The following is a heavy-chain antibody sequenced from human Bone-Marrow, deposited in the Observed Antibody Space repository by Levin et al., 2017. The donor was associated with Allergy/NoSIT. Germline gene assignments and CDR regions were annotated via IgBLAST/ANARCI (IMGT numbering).Heavy chain of an antibody. J-gene: IGHJ3*02. Sequence: AGGSLRLSCVASGFSFSSAWMNWVRRAPGKGLEWVGRIKSETGGGTTDYAAPVKGRFTISRDDSKDTLYLQMNSLKTEDTAVYYCTTARDALDMWGQGTMVTVSS. CDR1: GFSFSSAW. CDR3: TTARDALDM. CDR2: IKSETGGGTT. V-gene: IGHV3-15*07.